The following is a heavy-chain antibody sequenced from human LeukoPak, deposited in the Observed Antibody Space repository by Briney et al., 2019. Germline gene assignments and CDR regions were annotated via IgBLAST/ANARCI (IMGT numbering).Heavy chain of an antibody. Sequence: GGSLRLSCAASGFTFNNYWMTWVRQAPGKGLQWVANIKQDGSGKYYVDSVKGRFTISRDNAKNSLYLQMNSLRAEDTAVYYCAREIAAAAVYDYWGQGTLVTVSS. D-gene: IGHD6-13*01. CDR1: GFTFNNYW. J-gene: IGHJ4*02. V-gene: IGHV3-7*03. CDR3: AREIAAAAVYDY. CDR2: IKQDGSGK.